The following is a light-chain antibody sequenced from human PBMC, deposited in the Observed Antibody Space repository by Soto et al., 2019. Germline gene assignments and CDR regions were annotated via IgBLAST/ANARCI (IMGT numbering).Light chain of an antibody. V-gene: IGLV2-8*01. Sequence: QSALTQPPSASGSPGQSVTISCTGTSSDVGGSKYVSWYQQHPGKAPKVIIYEVSKWPSGVPDRFSGSKSGNTASLTVSGLQAEDEADYYCCSYAGSYTFGYVFGTGTKVTVL. CDR2: EVS. CDR3: CSYAGSYTFGYV. CDR1: SSDVGGSKY. J-gene: IGLJ1*01.